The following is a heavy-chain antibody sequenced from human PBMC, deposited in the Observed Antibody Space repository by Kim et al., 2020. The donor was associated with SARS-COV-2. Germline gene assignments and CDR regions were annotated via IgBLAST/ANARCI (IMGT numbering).Heavy chain of an antibody. V-gene: IGHV3-48*02. J-gene: IGHJ4*01. Sequence: GGSLILSCAASGFTFSSYIMNWVRQAPGKGLEWVSYISISSITIYNADSAKGRFIIFRDNNKKSLFLQMNSPRDEDTAVYYCARAPTYYCDSSGIDYLG. CDR2: ISISSITI. CDR3: ARAPTYYCDSSGIDY. D-gene: IGHD3-22*01. CDR1: GFTFSSYI.